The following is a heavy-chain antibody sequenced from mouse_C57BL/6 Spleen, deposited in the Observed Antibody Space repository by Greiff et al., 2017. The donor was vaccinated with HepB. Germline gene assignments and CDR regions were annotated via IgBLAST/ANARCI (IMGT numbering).Heavy chain of an antibody. J-gene: IGHJ2*01. CDR2: ISDGGSYT. V-gene: IGHV5-4*01. Sequence: EVKVVESGGGLVKPGGSLKLSCAASGFTFSSYAMSWVRQTPEKRLEWVATISDGGSYTYYPDNVKGRFTISRDNAKNNLYLQMSHLKSEDTAMYYCARDGSSDYFDYWGQGTTLTVSS. CDR1: GFTFSSYA. D-gene: IGHD1-1*01. CDR3: ARDGSSDYFDY.